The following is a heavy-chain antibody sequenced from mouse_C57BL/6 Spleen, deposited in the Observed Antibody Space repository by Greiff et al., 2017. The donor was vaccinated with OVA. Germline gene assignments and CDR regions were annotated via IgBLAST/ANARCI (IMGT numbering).Heavy chain of an antibody. CDR2: IYPRDGST. D-gene: IGHD2-4*01. CDR1: GYTFTDHT. V-gene: IGHV1-78*01. CDR3: ASSYDYDSYFDV. J-gene: IGHJ1*03. Sequence: QVQLQQPDAELVNPGASVKISCKVSGYTFTDHTFHWLKQRPEQGLEWIGYIYPRDGSTKYNEKFKGKATLTADKSSSTAYMQLNSLTSEDAAVYFCASSYDYDSYFDVWGTGTTVTVSS.